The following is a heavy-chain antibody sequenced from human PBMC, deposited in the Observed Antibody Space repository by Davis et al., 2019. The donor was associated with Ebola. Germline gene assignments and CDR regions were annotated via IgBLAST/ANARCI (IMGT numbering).Heavy chain of an antibody. Sequence: ASVKVSCKASGYTFTSYGITWVRQAPGQGLEWMGWINPHNGNTNYAQNVQGRVTMTTDTSTSTAYMEVGSLRSDDTAVYYCARATFVYNSGWYADYWGQGTLVTVSS. V-gene: IGHV1-18*04. J-gene: IGHJ4*02. CDR3: ARATFVYNSGWYADY. CDR2: INPHNGNT. CDR1: GYTFTSYG. D-gene: IGHD6-19*01.